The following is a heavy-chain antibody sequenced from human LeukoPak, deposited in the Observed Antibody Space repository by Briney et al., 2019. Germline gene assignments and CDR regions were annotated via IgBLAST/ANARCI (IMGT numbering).Heavy chain of an antibody. CDR1: GGTFSSYA. CDR2: IIPIFGTA. V-gene: IGHV1-69*06. J-gene: IGHJ4*02. D-gene: IGHD1-26*01. CDR3: ARSSYRTGALFDY. Sequence: GASVKVSCKASGGTFSSYAISWVRQAPGQGLEWMGGIIPIFGTANYAQKFQGRVTITADKSTSTAYMELSSLRSEDTAVYYCARSSYRTGALFDYWGRGTLVPVSS.